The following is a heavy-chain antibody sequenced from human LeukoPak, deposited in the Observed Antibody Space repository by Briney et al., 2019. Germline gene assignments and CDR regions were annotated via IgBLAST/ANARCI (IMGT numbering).Heavy chain of an antibody. CDR1: GFTFSSYA. CDR3: ARGRYCSSTSCYIDY. D-gene: IGHD2-2*02. V-gene: IGHV3-23*01. CDR2: ISSSVDRT. Sequence: PGGSLRLSCAASGFTFSSYAISCVRQAPGKELECGSGISSSVDRTYYADSLKGRFTISSDNSKKTLYLQTNSLSAAATAAYYCARGRYCSSTSCYIDYWGQGTLVTVSS. J-gene: IGHJ4*02.